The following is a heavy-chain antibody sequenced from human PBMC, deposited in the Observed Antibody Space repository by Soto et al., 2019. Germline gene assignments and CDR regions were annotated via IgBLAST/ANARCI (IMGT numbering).Heavy chain of an antibody. Sequence: QVQLQESGPGLVKPSETLSLTCTVSGGSISSYYWSWIRQPPGKGLEWIGYIYYSGSTNYNPSLKSRVTISVDTSKNQFSLKLSSVTAADTAVYYCARDVRPARGPYYYYYGMDVWGQGTTVTVSS. CDR1: GGSISSYY. J-gene: IGHJ6*02. V-gene: IGHV4-59*01. D-gene: IGHD3-10*02. CDR3: ARDVRPARGPYYYYYGMDV. CDR2: IYYSGST.